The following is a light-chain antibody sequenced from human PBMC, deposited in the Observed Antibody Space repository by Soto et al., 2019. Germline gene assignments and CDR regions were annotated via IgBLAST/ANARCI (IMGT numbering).Light chain of an antibody. J-gene: IGKJ1*01. CDR3: QQYYSYPRT. Sequence: AIRMTQSPSSFSASTGDRVTITCRASQGISSYLAWYQQKPGKAPKLLIYAASTLQSGVPSRFRGSGPGTDFTLTISCLQSEDFATYYCQQYYSYPRTFGQATKVKIK. V-gene: IGKV1-8*01. CDR2: AAS. CDR1: QGISSY.